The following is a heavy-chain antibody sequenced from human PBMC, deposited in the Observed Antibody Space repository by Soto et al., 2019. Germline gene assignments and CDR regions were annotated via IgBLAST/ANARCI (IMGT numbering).Heavy chain of an antibody. CDR3: ARETYYYGMDV. Sequence: QVQLVESGGGVVQPGRSLRLFCAASGFTFSSYAMHWVRQAPGKGLEWVAVISYDGSNKYYADSVKGRFTISRDNSKNTLYLQMNSLRAEDTAVYYCARETYYYGMDVWGQGTTVTVSS. CDR1: GFTFSSYA. CDR2: ISYDGSNK. J-gene: IGHJ6*02. V-gene: IGHV3-30-3*01.